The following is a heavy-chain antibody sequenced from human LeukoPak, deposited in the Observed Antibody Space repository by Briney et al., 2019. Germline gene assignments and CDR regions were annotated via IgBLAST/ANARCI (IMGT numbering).Heavy chain of an antibody. CDR1: GFSFTSYA. J-gene: IGHJ4*02. D-gene: IGHD2-15*01. V-gene: IGHV3-23*01. CDR2: ISGSGGST. Sequence: GGSLRLSCAASGFSFTSYARSWVRQAPGKGLEWVSAISGSGGSTYYADSVKGRFTISRDNSKNTLYLQMNSLRAEDTAVYYCAKYKPTDIVVVVAAAPFDYWGQGTLVTVSS. CDR3: AKYKPTDIVVVVAAAPFDY.